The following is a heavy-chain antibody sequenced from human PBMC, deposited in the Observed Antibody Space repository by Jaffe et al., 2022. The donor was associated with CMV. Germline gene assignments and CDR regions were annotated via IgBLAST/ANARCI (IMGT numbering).Heavy chain of an antibody. CDR3: ARYRGYISKYYDSRDDAFDI. J-gene: IGHJ3*02. CDR2: IKQDGSEK. Sequence: EVQLVESGGGLVQPGGSLRLSCAASGFTFSSYWMSWVRQAPGKGLEWVANIKQDGSEKYYVDSVKGRFTISRDNAKNSLYLQMNSLRAEDTAVYYCARYRGYISKYYDSRDDAFDIWGQGTMVTVSS. V-gene: IGHV3-7*01. D-gene: IGHD3-22*01. CDR1: GFTFSSYW.